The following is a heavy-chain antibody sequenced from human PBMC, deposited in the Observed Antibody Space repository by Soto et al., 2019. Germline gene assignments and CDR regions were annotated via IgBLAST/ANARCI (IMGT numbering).Heavy chain of an antibody. CDR3: ARVPPGCSGGSCYSLSLDY. J-gene: IGHJ4*02. CDR2: ISAYNGNT. V-gene: IGHV1-18*01. CDR1: GYTFTSYG. Sequence: ASVTVSCQASGYTFTSYGIIWVRQAPGQGLEWMGWISAYNGNTNYAQKLQGRVTMTTDTSTSTAYMELRSLRSDDTAVYYCARVPPGCSGGSCYSLSLDYWGQGTLVTVSS. D-gene: IGHD2-15*01.